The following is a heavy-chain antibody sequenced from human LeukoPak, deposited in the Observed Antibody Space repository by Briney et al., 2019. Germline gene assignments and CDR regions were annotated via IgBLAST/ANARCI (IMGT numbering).Heavy chain of an antibody. Sequence: GGSLRLSCAASGFTFSSYAMSWVRQAPGKGLEWVSYISSSSSPIYYADSVKGRFTISRDNAKNSLYLQMNSLRDEGTAVYYCARGTFGLPVYGMDVWGQGTTVTVSS. CDR1: GFTFSSYA. J-gene: IGHJ6*02. CDR2: ISSSSSPI. V-gene: IGHV3-48*02. D-gene: IGHD3-3*01. CDR3: ARGTFGLPVYGMDV.